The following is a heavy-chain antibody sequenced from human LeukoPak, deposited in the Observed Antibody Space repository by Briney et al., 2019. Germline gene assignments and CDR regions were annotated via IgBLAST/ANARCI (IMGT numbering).Heavy chain of an antibody. Sequence: ASVKVSCKASGYTFTNYGISWVRQAPGQGLEWMAWISANNGETRYAQNLQGRLTMTTGTSTSTAYMELRSLRPDDTAVYYCARVPPSAHQLLSSDYWGQGTQVTVSS. V-gene: IGHV1-18*04. D-gene: IGHD2-2*01. J-gene: IGHJ4*02. CDR1: GYTFTNYG. CDR2: ISANNGET. CDR3: ARVPPSAHQLLSSDY.